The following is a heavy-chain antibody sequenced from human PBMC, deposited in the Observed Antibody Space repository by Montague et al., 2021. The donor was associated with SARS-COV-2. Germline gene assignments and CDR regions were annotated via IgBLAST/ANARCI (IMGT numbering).Heavy chain of an antibody. J-gene: IGHJ3*02. V-gene: IGHV4-39*01. CDR3: ARQENSSGWFKPDAFDI. CDR2: GST. D-gene: IGHD6-19*01. Sequence: GSTYYNPSLKSRVTISVYTSKNQFSLKLSSVTAADTAVYYCARQENSSGWFKPDAFDIWSQGTMGTVAS.